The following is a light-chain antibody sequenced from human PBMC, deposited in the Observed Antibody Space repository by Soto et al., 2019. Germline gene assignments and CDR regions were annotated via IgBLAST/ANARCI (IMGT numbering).Light chain of an antibody. Sequence: EIVLTQSPGTLSLSPGERATLSCRASQRISSRYLAWYQQKPGQAPRLLISGASTRATGIPDRFSGSGSGTDFNLTISSLEPEDFTVYLCQRYGSSTPFTFGQGTKVEI. CDR1: QRISSRY. CDR2: GAS. J-gene: IGKJ2*01. CDR3: QRYGSSTPFT. V-gene: IGKV3-20*01.